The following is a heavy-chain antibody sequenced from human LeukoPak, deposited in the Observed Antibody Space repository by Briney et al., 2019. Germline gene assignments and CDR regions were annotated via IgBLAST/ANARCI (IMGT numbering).Heavy chain of an antibody. CDR2: IKQDGSET. CDR1: GFALSSSW. Sequence: GGSLRLSCAASGFALSSSWMSWVRQAPGKGLEWVANIKQDGSETYYVDSLKGRFTVSRDNAKNSVYLQMNNLRAEDTAVYYCARRAPGYCITTSCPDTYYYYYYMDVWGKGTTVTVSS. V-gene: IGHV3-7*01. J-gene: IGHJ6*03. D-gene: IGHD2-2*01. CDR3: ARRAPGYCITTSCPDTYYYYYYMDV.